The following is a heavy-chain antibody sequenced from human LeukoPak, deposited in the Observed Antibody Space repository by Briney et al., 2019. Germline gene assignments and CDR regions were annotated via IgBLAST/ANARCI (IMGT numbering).Heavy chain of an antibody. CDR2: IYCPSNA. CDR1: GDSVGSYF. CDR3: ARSRVEIGESVAGLIDY. Sequence: PSETLSLTCAVSGDSVGSYFWNWIRQSPGKGLEWIAYIYCPSNAAYNPSLRNRVTISLHTSKNQFSLKLSAVTAADSAVYYCARSRVEIGESVAGLIDYWGRGHLVAVSS. V-gene: IGHV4-59*02. J-gene: IGHJ4*02. D-gene: IGHD5-24*01.